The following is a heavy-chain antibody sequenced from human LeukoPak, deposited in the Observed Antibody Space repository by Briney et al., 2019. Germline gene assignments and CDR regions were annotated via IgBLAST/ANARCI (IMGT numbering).Heavy chain of an antibody. Sequence: GGSLRLSCAASGFTFSSYSMNWVRQAPGKGLEWVSSISSSSSYIYYADSVKGRFTISSDNAKNSLYLQMNSPRAEDTAVYYCARVGYCSSTSCLRDAFDIWGQGTMVTVSS. CDR3: ARVGYCSSTSCLRDAFDI. V-gene: IGHV3-21*01. J-gene: IGHJ3*02. CDR2: ISSSSSYI. CDR1: GFTFSSYS. D-gene: IGHD2-2*01.